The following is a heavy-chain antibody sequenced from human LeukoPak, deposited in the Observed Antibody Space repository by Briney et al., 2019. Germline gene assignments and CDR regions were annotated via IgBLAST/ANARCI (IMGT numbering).Heavy chain of an antibody. CDR3: ARTDYYDSSGYYWENYYYYMDV. V-gene: IGHV4-59*01. CDR2: IYYSGST. CDR1: GGSISSYY. Sequence: SETLSLTCTVSGGSISSYYWSWIRQPPGKGLEWIGYIYYSGSTNYNPSLKSRVTIPVDTSKNQFSLKLSSVTAADTAVYYCARTDYYDSSGYYWENYYYYMDVWGKGTTVTISS. J-gene: IGHJ6*03. D-gene: IGHD3-22*01.